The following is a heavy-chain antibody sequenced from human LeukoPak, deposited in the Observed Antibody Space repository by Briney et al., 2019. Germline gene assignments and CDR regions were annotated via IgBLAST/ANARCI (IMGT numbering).Heavy chain of an antibody. Sequence: SETLSLTCAVSGGSFGGNYWSWIRQPPGKGLEWIGEINHSGSTNYNPSLKSRATLSVDTSKNQFSLRLNSVTAADTAVYYCARDYSGYDSYWGQGTLVTVSS. CDR2: INHSGST. CDR3: ARDYSGYDSY. J-gene: IGHJ4*02. V-gene: IGHV4-34*01. CDR1: GGSFGGNY. D-gene: IGHD5-12*01.